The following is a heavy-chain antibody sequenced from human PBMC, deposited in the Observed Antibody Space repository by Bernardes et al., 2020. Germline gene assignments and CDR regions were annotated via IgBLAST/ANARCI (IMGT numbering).Heavy chain of an antibody. D-gene: IGHD3-22*01. CDR3: ARSYYDSSRYYYDY. J-gene: IGHJ4*02. CDR2: ISSSSRTI. CDR1: GFTFHIYS. Sequence: VGSLILSCAASGFTFHIYSMNWVRQAPGKGLEWLSYISSSSRTIYYADSVKGRFTISRDNAKNSLYLQVNSLRAEDAAVYYCARSYYDSSRYYYDYWGQGTLVTVSS. V-gene: IGHV3-48*01.